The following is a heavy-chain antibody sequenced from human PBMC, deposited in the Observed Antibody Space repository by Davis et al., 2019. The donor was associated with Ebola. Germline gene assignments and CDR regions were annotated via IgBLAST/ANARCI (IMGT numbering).Heavy chain of an antibody. J-gene: IGHJ6*02. CDR3: ATTFGYDILTSTYYTAMDI. CDR2: ITSRGPNT. D-gene: IGHD3-9*01. V-gene: IGHV3-23*01. Sequence: GESPNTSCAASCFTISTHAMPWVRQAPRQGLEWGGPITSRGPNTFHADSVKGRCTISRDYSKTSLYLQMNRLTAEDTAVYYCATTFGYDILTSTYYTAMDIWGQGTTVTVSS. CDR1: CFTISTHA.